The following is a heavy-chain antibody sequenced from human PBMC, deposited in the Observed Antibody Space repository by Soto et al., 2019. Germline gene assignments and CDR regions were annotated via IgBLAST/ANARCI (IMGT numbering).Heavy chain of an antibody. CDR3: AKDLSDIAVAGAALDY. J-gene: IGHJ4*02. V-gene: IGHV3-23*01. D-gene: IGHD6-19*01. CDR2: IRGGGGNK. Sequence: GGSLRLSCAASGFTFTSYAMSWVRQAPGKGLEGVSAIRGGGGNKYYADSVKGRFTISRDNSKNTLYLQMNSLRAEDTAVYYCAKDLSDIAVAGAALDYWGQGTLVTVSS. CDR1: GFTFTSYA.